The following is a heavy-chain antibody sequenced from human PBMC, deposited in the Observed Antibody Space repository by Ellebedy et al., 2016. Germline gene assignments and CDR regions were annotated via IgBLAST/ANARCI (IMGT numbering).Heavy chain of an antibody. CDR2: ISGSGGST. V-gene: IGHV3-23*01. J-gene: IGHJ3*02. CDR3: AKGGAQWLEWGRDAFDI. CDR1: GFTFSSYA. D-gene: IGHD6-19*01. Sequence: GGSLRLXXAASGFTFSSYAMSWVRQAPGKGLEWVSAISGSGGSTYYADSVKGRFTISRDNSKNTLYLQMNSLRAEDTAVYYCAKGGAQWLEWGRDAFDIWGQGTMVTVSS.